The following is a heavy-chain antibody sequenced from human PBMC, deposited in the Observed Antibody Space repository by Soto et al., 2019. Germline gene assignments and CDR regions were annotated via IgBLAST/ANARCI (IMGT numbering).Heavy chain of an antibody. CDR3: ASELSFDRTYCDGKYV. D-gene: IGHD2-21*01. CDR2: ISPFNGNT. V-gene: IGHV1-18*01. J-gene: IGHJ6*01. CDR1: GYPFTHYG. Sequence: ASVKVSCKSSGYPFTHYGITWIRQAPGQGLEWMGWISPFNGNTNYGQTLQGRVTLTTDTSTSTVYMELRSLRSDDTAVYYCASELSFDRTYCDGKYVWRRGTTVPVSS.